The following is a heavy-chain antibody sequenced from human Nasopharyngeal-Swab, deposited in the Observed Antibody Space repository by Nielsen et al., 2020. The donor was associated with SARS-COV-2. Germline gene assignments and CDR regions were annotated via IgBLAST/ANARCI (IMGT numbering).Heavy chain of an antibody. J-gene: IGHJ5*02. CDR2: IWYDGSNK. V-gene: IGHV3-33*01. Sequence: GESLKISCAASGFTFSSYGMHWVRQAPGKGLEWVAVIWYDGSNKYYADSAKGRFTISRDNSKNTLYLQMNSLRVEDTAVYYCARDAYSSGWYGGWFDPWGQGTLVTVSS. CDR3: ARDAYSSGWYGGWFDP. CDR1: GFTFSSYG. D-gene: IGHD6-19*01.